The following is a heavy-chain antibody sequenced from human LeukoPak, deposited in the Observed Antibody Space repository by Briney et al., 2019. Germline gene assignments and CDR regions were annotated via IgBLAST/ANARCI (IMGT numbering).Heavy chain of an antibody. CDR3: ARADSSIAARLSRSSIFNYYYYMDV. Sequence: GGSLRLSCAASGFTFSSYGMHWVRQAPGKGLEGVAFIRYDGSNKYYADSVKGRFTISRDNSKNTLYLQMNSLRDEDTAVYYCARADSSIAARLSRSSIFNYYYYMDVWGKGTTVTVSS. CDR2: IRYDGSNK. D-gene: IGHD6-6*01. V-gene: IGHV3-30*02. CDR1: GFTFSSYG. J-gene: IGHJ6*03.